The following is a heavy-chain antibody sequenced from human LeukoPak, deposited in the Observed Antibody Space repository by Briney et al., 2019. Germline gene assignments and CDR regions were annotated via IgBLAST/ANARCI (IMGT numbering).Heavy chain of an antibody. D-gene: IGHD6-13*01. CDR1: GYTFTSHG. CDR3: ARGLGSSWTPSWFDP. CDR2: ITVYNGNT. J-gene: IGHJ5*02. V-gene: IGHV1-18*01. Sequence: ASVKVSCKTPGYTFTSHGISWVRQAPGQGPEWMGWITVYNGNTIYPQKLQGRVTVTTDTSTSTAYMELRSLTSDDTAMYYCARGLGSSWTPSWFDPWGQGTLVTVSS.